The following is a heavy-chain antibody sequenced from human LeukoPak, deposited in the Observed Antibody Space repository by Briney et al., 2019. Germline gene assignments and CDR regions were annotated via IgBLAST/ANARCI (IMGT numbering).Heavy chain of an antibody. J-gene: IGHJ5*02. V-gene: IGHV4-59*08. CDR3: ARNSYYYQTHDT. D-gene: IGHD3-10*01. CDR2: IHSSGSA. Sequence: PSETLSLTCTVSGGSISDYYWSWIRQPPGKGLEWIGYIHSSGSANYKPSLKSRVTISVDTSKNQCSLKVSSVTAADTAKYYCARNSYYYQTHDTWGQETLVTVSS. CDR1: GGSISDYY.